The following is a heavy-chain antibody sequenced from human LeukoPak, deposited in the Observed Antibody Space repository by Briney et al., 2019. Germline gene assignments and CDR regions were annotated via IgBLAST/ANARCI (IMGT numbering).Heavy chain of an antibody. CDR3: VKDAKVDSSGYYLDPDDVEF. J-gene: IGHJ4*02. D-gene: IGHD3-22*01. CDR2: ISSDGASA. CDR1: GFSFNSYG. V-gene: IGHV3-64D*06. Sequence: GGSLRVSCSASGFSFNSYGLHCVRQTPGKGLEYVSAISSDGASAYYADSVKGRFTISRDNSRNMLYLQMTSLRPEDTALYYCVKDAKVDSSGYYLDPDDVEFWGQGTLITVSS.